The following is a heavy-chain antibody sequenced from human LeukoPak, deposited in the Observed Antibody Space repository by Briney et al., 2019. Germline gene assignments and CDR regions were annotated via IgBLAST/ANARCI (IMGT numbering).Heavy chain of an antibody. CDR3: VRNDYGDYGCDY. D-gene: IGHD4-17*01. J-gene: IGHJ4*02. CDR1: GDSVSSNSAA. CDR2: TYYKSKWYN. V-gene: IGHV6-1*01. Sequence: SQTLSLTCAISGDSVSSNSAAWNWIRQSPSRGLEWLGRTYYKSKWYNNYSLSVKSRITINPDTSKNQFSLQLNSVTPEDTAVYYCVRNDYGDYGCDYWGQGTLVTVSS.